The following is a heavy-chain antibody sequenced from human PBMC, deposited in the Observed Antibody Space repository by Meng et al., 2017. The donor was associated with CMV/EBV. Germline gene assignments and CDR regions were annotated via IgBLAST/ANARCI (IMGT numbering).Heavy chain of an antibody. V-gene: IGHV3-48*03. CDR2: ISSSGSTI. Sequence: GGSLRLSCAASGFTFSSYEMNWVRQAPGKGLEWVSYISSSGSTIYYADSVKGRLTISRDNAKNSLYLQMNSLRAEDTAVYYCASRSPYGEMATVFDAFDIWGQGTMVTVSS. CDR1: GFTFSSYE. CDR3: ASRSPYGEMATVFDAFDI. D-gene: IGHD5-24*01. J-gene: IGHJ3*02.